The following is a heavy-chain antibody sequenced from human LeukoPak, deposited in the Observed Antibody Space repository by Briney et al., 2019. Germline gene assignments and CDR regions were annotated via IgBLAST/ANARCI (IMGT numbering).Heavy chain of an antibody. Sequence: ASVKVSCKASGGTFSKYTISWVRQRPGQGLEWMGGITPLFGTANYAQKFQGRVTITADESASTAYMELSSLRSEDTAVYYCARAQGETSYFDYWGQGTLVTVSS. CDR2: ITPLFGTA. CDR1: GGTFSKYT. CDR3: ARAQGETSYFDY. V-gene: IGHV1-69*13. J-gene: IGHJ4*02.